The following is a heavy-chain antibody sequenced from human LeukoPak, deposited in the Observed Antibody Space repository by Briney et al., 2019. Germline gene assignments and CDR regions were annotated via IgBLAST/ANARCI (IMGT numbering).Heavy chain of an antibody. Sequence: ASVKVSCKASGYTLTGYYMHWVRQAPGQGLEWMGWIIPNSGGTNYAQKFQGRVTMTRDTSISTAYMELSRLRSDDTAVYYCARDRSNYAGSYFFDYWGQGSLVTVSS. CDR2: IIPNSGGT. V-gene: IGHV1-2*02. J-gene: IGHJ4*02. CDR1: GYTLTGYY. CDR3: ARDRSNYAGSYFFDY. D-gene: IGHD4-11*01.